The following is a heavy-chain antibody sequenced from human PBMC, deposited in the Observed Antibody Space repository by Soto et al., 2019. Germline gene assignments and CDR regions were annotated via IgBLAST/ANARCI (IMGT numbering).Heavy chain of an antibody. CDR3: ARGDSSSWGMDV. D-gene: IGHD6-13*01. J-gene: IGHJ6*02. V-gene: IGHV3-30-3*01. CDR2: IAYDGSNK. CDR1: RFTFSSYA. Sequence: QVQLVESGGGVVQPGRPLRLSCAASRFTFSSYAMHWVRQAPGKGLEWVAVIAYDGSNKYYADSVKGRFTISRDNSKNTLYLQINSLRAEDTAVYYCARGDSSSWGMDVWGQGTTVTVSS.